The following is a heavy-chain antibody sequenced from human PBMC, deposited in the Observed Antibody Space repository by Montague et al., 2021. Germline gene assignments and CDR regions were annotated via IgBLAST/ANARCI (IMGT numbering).Heavy chain of an antibody. V-gene: IGHV4-34*01. CDR3: ARGLFGTVNGQYSGGWYYFDK. CDR1: GGSLSGYY. D-gene: IGHD6-19*01. J-gene: IGHJ4*02. CDR2: INHSGSA. Sequence: SETLSLTCGLSGGSLSGYYWAWIRQTPGKGLEWIGNINHSGSAKYNPSLKNRVSISVGTSNHQFFLDLTSVNAADTAMYVCARGLFGTVNGQYSGGWYYFDKWGQGTMVTVSS.